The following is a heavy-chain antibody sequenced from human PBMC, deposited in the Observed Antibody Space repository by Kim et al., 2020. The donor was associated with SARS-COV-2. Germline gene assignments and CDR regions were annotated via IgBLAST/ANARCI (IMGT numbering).Heavy chain of an antibody. V-gene: IGHV3-21*04. CDR2: ISSSSSYI. Sequence: GGSLRLSCAASGFTFSSYSMNWVRQAPGKGLEWVSSISSSSSYIYYADSAKGRFTISRDNAKNSLYLQMNSLRAEDTAVYYCARDEYGGNPGLSPDYWGQGTLGPVSS. CDR1: GFTFSSYS. J-gene: IGHJ4*02. D-gene: IGHD4-17*01. CDR3: ARDEYGGNPGLSPDY.